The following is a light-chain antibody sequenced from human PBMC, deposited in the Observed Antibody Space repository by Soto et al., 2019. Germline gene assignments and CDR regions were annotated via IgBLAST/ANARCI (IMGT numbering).Light chain of an antibody. CDR2: EDN. CDR1: AGSIASNY. Sequence: NFMLTQPPSVSESPGKTVTISCTRSAGSIASNYVQWYQQRPGSAPTTLIFEDNERPSGVPGRFSGSIDASSNSASLTISGLQTEDEADYYCQSYDRNSPVIFGGGTKVTVL. J-gene: IGLJ2*01. CDR3: QSYDRNSPVI. V-gene: IGLV6-57*04.